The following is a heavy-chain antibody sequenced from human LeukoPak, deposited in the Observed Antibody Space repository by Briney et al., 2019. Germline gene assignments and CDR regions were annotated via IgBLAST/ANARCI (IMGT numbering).Heavy chain of an antibody. D-gene: IGHD3-22*01. CDR1: GFTFSSYS. CDR2: ISSSSTI. Sequence: PGGSLRLSCAASGFTFSSYSMNWVRQAPGKGLEWVSYISSSSTIYYADSVKGRFTISRDNAKNSLYLQMNSLRAEDTAVYYCAVGYYYDSSGPNDYWGQGTLVTVSS. J-gene: IGHJ4*02. V-gene: IGHV3-48*01. CDR3: AVGYYYDSSGPNDY.